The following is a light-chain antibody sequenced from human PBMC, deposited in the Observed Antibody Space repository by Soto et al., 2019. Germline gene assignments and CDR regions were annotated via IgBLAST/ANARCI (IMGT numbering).Light chain of an antibody. CDR2: GAS. V-gene: IGKV3-15*01. CDR3: QQYKPWYT. CDR1: QSINNN. J-gene: IGKJ2*01. Sequence: EIVMTQSPATLSVSPGERVTLSCRASQSINNNLAWYQQKPGQAPRLLIQGASTRATGIPVRFSGSGYGTEFTLTISSLQYEDVAVYYWQQYKPWYTFGQGTKLEIK.